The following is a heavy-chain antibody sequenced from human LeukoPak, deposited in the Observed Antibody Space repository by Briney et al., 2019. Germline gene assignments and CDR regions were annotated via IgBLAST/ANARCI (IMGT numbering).Heavy chain of an antibody. CDR3: ASSAYCGGDCYVDY. Sequence: PGGSLRLSCAASGFTFSSYSMNWVRQAPGKGLEWVSSISSSSSYIYYADSVKGRLTISRDNAKNSLYLQMSSLRAEDTAVYYCASSAYCGGDCYVDYWGQGTLVTVSS. J-gene: IGHJ4*02. V-gene: IGHV3-21*01. CDR1: GFTFSSYS. CDR2: ISSSSSYI. D-gene: IGHD2-21*02.